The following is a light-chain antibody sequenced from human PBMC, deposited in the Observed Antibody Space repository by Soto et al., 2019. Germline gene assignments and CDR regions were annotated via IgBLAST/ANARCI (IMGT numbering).Light chain of an antibody. J-gene: IGKJ4*01. Sequence: EIVMTQFPDSLCVSPGESATLSCRASQSVGTSLAWYQQKPGQAPRLLIYGASTRASGCPPRFRGSGSGTDFTHNINFLRSEDIAVYFCQQYKEYVTFGGGTKVEV. CDR3: QQYKEYVT. CDR2: GAS. V-gene: IGKV3D-15*01. CDR1: QSVGTS.